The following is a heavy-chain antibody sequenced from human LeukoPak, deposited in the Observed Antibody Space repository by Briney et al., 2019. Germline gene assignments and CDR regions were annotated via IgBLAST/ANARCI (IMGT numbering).Heavy chain of an antibody. Sequence: KPSETLSLTCTVSGGSISSYYWSWIRQPPGKGLEWIGYIYYSGSTNYNPSLKSRVTISVDTSKNQFSLKLSSVTAADTAVYYCARTKGTYSSSSGYYYYYMDVWGKETTVTVSS. CDR1: GGSISSYY. V-gene: IGHV4-59*01. D-gene: IGHD6-6*01. J-gene: IGHJ6*03. CDR3: ARTKGTYSSSSGYYYYYMDV. CDR2: IYYSGST.